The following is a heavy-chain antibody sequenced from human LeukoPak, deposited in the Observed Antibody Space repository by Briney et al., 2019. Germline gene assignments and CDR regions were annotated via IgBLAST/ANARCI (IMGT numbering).Heavy chain of an antibody. CDR3: ARAFMVRGVNFDY. J-gene: IGHJ4*02. D-gene: IGHD3-10*01. CDR2: INHSGST. Sequence: SETLSFTCAVYGGSFSGYYWSWIRQPPGKGLEWIGEINHSGSTNYNPSLKSRVTISVDTSKNQFSLKLSSVTAADTAVYYCARAFMVRGVNFDYWGQGTLVTVSS. V-gene: IGHV4-34*01. CDR1: GGSFSGYY.